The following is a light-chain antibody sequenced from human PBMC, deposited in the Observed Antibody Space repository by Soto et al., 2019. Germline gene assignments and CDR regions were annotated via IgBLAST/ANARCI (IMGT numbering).Light chain of an antibody. V-gene: IGKV1-27*01. Sequence: DIQMTQSPSSLSASVGDRVTITCRASQGISKYLAWYQQKPGKVPTLLIYAASTLQSGVPSRFSGSGSGTHFTLTISSLQPEDVATYYWQKYNSAPQTFGQGTKVEIK. CDR3: QKYNSAPQT. J-gene: IGKJ1*01. CDR2: AAS. CDR1: QGISKY.